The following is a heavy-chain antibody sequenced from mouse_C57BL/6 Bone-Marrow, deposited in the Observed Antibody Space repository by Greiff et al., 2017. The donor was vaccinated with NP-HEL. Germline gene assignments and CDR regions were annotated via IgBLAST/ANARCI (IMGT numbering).Heavy chain of an antibody. CDR3: ARRTLDYYGSSGGFDY. CDR2: ILPGSGST. V-gene: IGHV1-9*01. D-gene: IGHD1-1*01. CDR1: GYTFTGYW. J-gene: IGHJ2*01. Sequence: KPGASVKLSCKATGYTFTGYWIEWVKQRPGHGLEWIGEILPGSGSTNYNEKFKGKATFTADTSSNTAYMQLSSLTTEDSAIYYCARRTLDYYGSSGGFDYWGQGTTLTVSS.